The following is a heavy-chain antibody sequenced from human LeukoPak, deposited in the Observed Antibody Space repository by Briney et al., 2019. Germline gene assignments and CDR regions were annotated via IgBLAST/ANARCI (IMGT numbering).Heavy chain of an antibody. J-gene: IGHJ4*02. CDR2: INHSGST. D-gene: IGHD6-19*01. CDR1: GGSFSNYY. CDR3: ASGYRSAESIAVSY. V-gene: IGHV4-34*01. Sequence: SETLSLTCAVYGGSFSNYYWNWIRQPPGKGLEWIGEINHSGSTNYNPSLKSRVTISVDTSKNQFSLKLSSVTAADTATYYCASGYRSAESIAVSYWGQGTLVTVSS.